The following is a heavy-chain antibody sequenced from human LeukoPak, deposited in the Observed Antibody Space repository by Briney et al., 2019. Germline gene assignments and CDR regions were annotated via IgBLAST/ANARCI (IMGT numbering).Heavy chain of an antibody. J-gene: IGHJ4*02. CDR1: GGTVSSYA. CDR3: ARDRATGTTRGGLLGY. CDR2: IIPIFGTA. D-gene: IGHD1-1*01. Sequence: SVNLSCKASGGTVSSYAISWVRQAPGQRLEWMGGIIPIFGTANYAQKFQGRVTITADESTSTAYMELSSLRSEDTAVYCCARDRATGTTRGGLLGYWGQGTLVTVSS. V-gene: IGHV1-69*13.